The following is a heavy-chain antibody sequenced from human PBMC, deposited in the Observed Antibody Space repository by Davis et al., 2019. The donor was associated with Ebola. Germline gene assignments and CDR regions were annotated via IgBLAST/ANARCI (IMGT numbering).Heavy chain of an antibody. V-gene: IGHV3-7*01. J-gene: IGHJ4*02. D-gene: IGHD2-8*01. Sequence: GESLKIPCAASGFIFTNYWMSWVRQAPGKGLEWVANINQNGRSKDYVDSVKGRFTISRDNAKNSLYLQMNSLRVEDTATYYCAIHGNAGFGGQGTLVTVS. CDR2: INQNGRSK. CDR3: AIHGNAGF. CDR1: GFIFTNYW.